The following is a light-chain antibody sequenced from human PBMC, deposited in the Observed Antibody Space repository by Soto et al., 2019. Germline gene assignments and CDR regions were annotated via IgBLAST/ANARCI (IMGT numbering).Light chain of an antibody. CDR2: EVS. J-gene: IGLJ3*02. CDR3: SSYTSSSTRV. Sequence: QSALTQPASVAGSPGQSITISCTGTSSDVGGYNYVSWYQQHPGKAPKLMIYEVSNRPSGVSNRFSDSKSGNTASLTNSGLQAEDEADYYCSSYTSSSTRVFGGGTKLTVL. V-gene: IGLV2-14*01. CDR1: SSDVGGYNY.